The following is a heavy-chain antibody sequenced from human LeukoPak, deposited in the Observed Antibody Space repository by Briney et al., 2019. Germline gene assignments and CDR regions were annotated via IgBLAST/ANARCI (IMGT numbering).Heavy chain of an antibody. J-gene: IGHJ3*02. CDR2: INQEGSVK. CDR3: ARDCWASGNHDI. Sequence: PGGSLRLSCAASGFSFSIYWMNWVRQVPGKGLEWVGNINQEGSVKYYVDSVKGRFTISRDNTKNTLYLQMSNLRAEDTALDSYARDCWASGNHDIWGQGTMVTVSS. D-gene: IGHD3-10*01. V-gene: IGHV3-7*01. CDR1: GFSFSIYW.